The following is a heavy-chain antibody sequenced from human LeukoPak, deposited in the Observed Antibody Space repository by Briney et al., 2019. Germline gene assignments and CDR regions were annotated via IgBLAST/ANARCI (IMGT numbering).Heavy chain of an antibody. Sequence: SGGSLRLSCAASGFALSSHWMTWVRQVPGRGPEWVANVNRDGSETYYLDSVKGRFTISKDNAKNSLYLQMNSLRAEDTALYHCARATTVVTIDYWGQGTLVTVSS. CDR3: ARATTVVTIDY. CDR1: GFALSSHW. J-gene: IGHJ4*02. D-gene: IGHD4-23*01. CDR2: VNRDGSET. V-gene: IGHV3-7*03.